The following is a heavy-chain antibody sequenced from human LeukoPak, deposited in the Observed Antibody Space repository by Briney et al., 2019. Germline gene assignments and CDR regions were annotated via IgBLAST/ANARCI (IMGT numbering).Heavy chain of an antibody. V-gene: IGHV3-48*01. Sequence: GGSLRLSCAASGFTFSSYSMNWVRQAPGKGLEWVSYISSSRSTIYYADSVKGRFTISRYNAKNSLYLQMNSLRAEDTAVYYCATSPYDSSGYYWFDYWGQGTLVTVSS. D-gene: IGHD3-22*01. CDR1: GFTFSSYS. CDR3: ATSPYDSSGYYWFDY. J-gene: IGHJ4*02. CDR2: ISSSRSTI.